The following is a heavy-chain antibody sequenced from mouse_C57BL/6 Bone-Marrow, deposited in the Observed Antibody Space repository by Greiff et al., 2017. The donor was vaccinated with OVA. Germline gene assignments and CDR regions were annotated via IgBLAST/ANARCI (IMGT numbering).Heavy chain of an antibody. CDR3: ARIGGGYFLYAMDY. D-gene: IGHD2-3*01. V-gene: IGHV8-8*01. J-gene: IGHJ4*01. CDR1: GFSLSTFGMG. Sequence: QVTLKVSGPGILQPSQTLSLTCSFSGFSLSTFGMGVGWIRQPSGKGLEWLAHIWWDDAKYYNPALRSRLSISKDTSKNQVFLKIANVDSADTATYYCARIGGGYFLYAMDYWGQGTSVTVSS. CDR2: IWWDDAK.